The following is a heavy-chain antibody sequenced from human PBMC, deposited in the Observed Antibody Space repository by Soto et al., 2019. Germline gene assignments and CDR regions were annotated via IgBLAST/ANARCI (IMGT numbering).Heavy chain of an antibody. CDR3: ARRYRYFDWYKETWFDP. CDR1: GGSFSGYY. V-gene: IGHV4-34*01. D-gene: IGHD3-9*01. Sequence: SETLSLTCAVYGGSFSGYYWSWIRQPPGKGLEWIGEINHSGSTNYNPTLTSRVTISVDTSKNQFSLKLSSVTAADTAVYYCARRYRYFDWYKETWFDPWGQGTLVTVSS. J-gene: IGHJ5*02. CDR2: INHSGST.